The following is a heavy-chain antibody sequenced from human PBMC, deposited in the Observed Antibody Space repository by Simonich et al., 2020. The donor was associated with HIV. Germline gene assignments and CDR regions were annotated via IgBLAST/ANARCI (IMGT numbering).Heavy chain of an antibody. CDR3: ARDGRKGSSTSCSDY. CDR2: ISSSSSYI. D-gene: IGHD2-2*01. J-gene: IGHJ4*02. Sequence: EVQLVESGGGLVKPGGSLRLSCAASGFTFSSYSVNWVRQAPGKGLEWVSSISSSSSYIYYADSVKGRFTISRDNAKNSLYLQRYSLRAEDTAVYYCARDGRKGSSTSCSDYWGQGTLVTVSS. V-gene: IGHV3-21*01. CDR1: GFTFSSYS.